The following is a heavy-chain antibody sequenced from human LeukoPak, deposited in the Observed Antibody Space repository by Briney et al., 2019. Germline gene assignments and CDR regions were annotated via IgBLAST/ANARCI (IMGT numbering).Heavy chain of an antibody. CDR1: GFTCSSYS. V-gene: IGHV3-21*01. CDR3: ARDQSSVAGTTYNWFDP. CDR2: ISSSSSYI. Sequence: GGSLRLSCAASGFTCSSYSMNWVRQAPGKGLEWVSSISSSSSYIYYADSVKGRFTISRDNAKNSLYLQMNSLRAEDTAVYYCARDQSSVAGTTYNWFDPWGQGTLVTVSS. D-gene: IGHD6-19*01. J-gene: IGHJ5*02.